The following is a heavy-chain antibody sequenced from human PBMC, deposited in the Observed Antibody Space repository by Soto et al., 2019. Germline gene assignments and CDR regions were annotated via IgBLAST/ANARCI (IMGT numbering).Heavy chain of an antibody. CDR2: ISGSGGST. D-gene: IGHD3-16*02. CDR3: AKDIRRGGVIAYFDY. Sequence: EVQLLESGGGLVQPGGSLRLSCAASGFTFSSYAMSWVRQAPGKGLEWVSAISGSGGSTYYADSVKGRFTISRDNSKNTLYLQMHRRRAEATAVYYCAKDIRRGGVIAYFDYWGQGTLVTVSS. CDR1: GFTFSSYA. V-gene: IGHV3-23*01. J-gene: IGHJ4*02.